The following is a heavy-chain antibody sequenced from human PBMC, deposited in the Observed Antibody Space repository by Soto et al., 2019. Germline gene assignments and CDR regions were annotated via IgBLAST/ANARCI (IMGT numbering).Heavy chain of an antibody. V-gene: IGHV5-51*07. CDR1: GYSFTSDW. Sequence: PGESLKISCKGSGYSFTSDWIGWVHQMPGKGLEWMGIIYPEDSETRYSPSFQGQVTISVDKSSSTAYLQWNSLKASDTAMYYCARLQGMQKYATGWTNFWGQGSLVTVSS. D-gene: IGHD2-8*01. CDR2: IYPEDSET. CDR3: ARLQGMQKYATGWTNF. J-gene: IGHJ4*02.